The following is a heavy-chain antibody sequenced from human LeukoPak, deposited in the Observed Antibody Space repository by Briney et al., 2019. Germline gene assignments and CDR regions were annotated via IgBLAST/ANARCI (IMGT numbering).Heavy chain of an antibody. V-gene: IGHV3-7*01. Sequence: PGGSLRLSCAASGFTFSNFWMSWVRQAPGKGLEWVANIKEDGSEDHFVDSVKGRFTISRDNAKNSLYLQMSSLRAEDTAVYYCVREYYYNSSGYRALCYWGQGTLVTVSS. CDR3: VREYYYNSSGYRALCY. CDR2: IKEDGSED. J-gene: IGHJ4*02. CDR1: GFTFSNFW. D-gene: IGHD3-22*01.